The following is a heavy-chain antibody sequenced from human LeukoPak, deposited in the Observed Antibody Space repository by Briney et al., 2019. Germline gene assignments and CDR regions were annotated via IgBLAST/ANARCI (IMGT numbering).Heavy chain of an antibody. D-gene: IGHD3-16*01. V-gene: IGHV3-48*03. Sequence: GGSLRLSCAASGFTFSSYEMNWVRQAPGKGLEWISYISSSGNTIYYADSVKGRFTISRDNAKNSLYLQMNSLRAEDTAVYYCARDLWGAMDYWGQGTLVTASS. CDR2: ISSSGNTI. J-gene: IGHJ4*02. CDR3: ARDLWGAMDY. CDR1: GFTFSSYE.